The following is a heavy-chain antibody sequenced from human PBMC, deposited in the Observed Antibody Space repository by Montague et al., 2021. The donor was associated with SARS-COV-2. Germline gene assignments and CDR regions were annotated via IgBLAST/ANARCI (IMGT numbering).Heavy chain of an antibody. D-gene: IGHD3-3*01. CDR1: GGSISSYY. CDR2: IYYSGST. Sequence: SETRSLTCTVSGGSISSYYWSWIRQPPGKGLEWIGYIYYSGSTNYSPSLKSRVTISVDTSKKQFSLKLSSVTAADTAVYCCARAGRVRFLEYGMDVWGQGTTVTVSS. V-gene: IGHV4-59*01. CDR3: ARAGRVRFLEYGMDV. J-gene: IGHJ6*02.